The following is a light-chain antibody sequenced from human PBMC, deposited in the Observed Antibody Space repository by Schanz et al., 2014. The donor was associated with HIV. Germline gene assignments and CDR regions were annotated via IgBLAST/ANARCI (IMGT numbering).Light chain of an antibody. J-gene: IGLJ2*01. CDR1: SSDVGGYNY. CDR3: SSYAGSNPLLV. V-gene: IGLV2-8*01. Sequence: QSVLTQPPSASGSPGQSVTISCTGTSSDVGGYNYVSWYQQHPGKAPKLMIYEVSKRTSGVPDSLAGEKSGNTASLTVSGRKAEDEADYYCSSYAGSNPLLVFPGGTKLTVL. CDR2: EVS.